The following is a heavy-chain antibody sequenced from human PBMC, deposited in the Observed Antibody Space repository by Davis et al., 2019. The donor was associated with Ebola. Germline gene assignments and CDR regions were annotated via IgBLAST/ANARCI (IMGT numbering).Heavy chain of an antibody. CDR2: IRSKANSYAT. Sequence: GESLKISCAASGFTFSGSAMHWVRQASGKGLEWVGRIRSKANSYATAYVASVKGRFTISRDDSKNTAYLQMNSLKTEDTAVYYCARDKGAVVAATNWGQGTLVTVSS. J-gene: IGHJ4*02. CDR3: ARDKGAVVAATN. V-gene: IGHV3-73*01. D-gene: IGHD2-15*01. CDR1: GFTFSGSA.